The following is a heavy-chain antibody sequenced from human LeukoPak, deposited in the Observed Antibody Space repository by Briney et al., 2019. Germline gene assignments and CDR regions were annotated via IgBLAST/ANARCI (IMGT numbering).Heavy chain of an antibody. CDR1: GFTFSSYA. CDR2: ISGSGGST. Sequence: GGSLRLSCAASGFTFSSYAMSWVRQAPGKGLEWVSAISGSGGSTYYADSVKGRFTISRDNSKNTLYLQMNSLRAEDTAVYYCARDDYGDYGAFDIWGQGTMVTVSS. D-gene: IGHD4-17*01. V-gene: IGHV3-23*01. J-gene: IGHJ3*02. CDR3: ARDDYGDYGAFDI.